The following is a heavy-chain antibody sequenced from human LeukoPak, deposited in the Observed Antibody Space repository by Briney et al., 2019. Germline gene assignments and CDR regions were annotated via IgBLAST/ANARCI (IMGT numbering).Heavy chain of an antibody. D-gene: IGHD4-17*01. CDR2: ISYDGSNK. Sequence: GGSLRLSCAASGFTFSSYAMHWVRQAPGKGLEWVAVISYDGSNKYYADSVKGRFTISRDNSKNTLYLQMNSLRAEDTAVYYCAREGSLDYGDYSYYFYYWGQGTLVTVSS. J-gene: IGHJ4*02. CDR1: GFTFSSYA. CDR3: AREGSLDYGDYSYYFYY. V-gene: IGHV3-30*04.